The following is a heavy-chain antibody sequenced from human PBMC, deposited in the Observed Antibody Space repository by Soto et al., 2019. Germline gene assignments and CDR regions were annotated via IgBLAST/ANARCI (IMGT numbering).Heavy chain of an antibody. V-gene: IGHV3-21*01. CDR1: GFTFSSYS. CDR2: ISSSSSYI. J-gene: IGHJ3*02. D-gene: IGHD6-6*01. CDR3: ARDSASIAARPAFDI. Sequence: GGSLRLSCAASGFTFSSYSMNWVRQAPWKGLEWVSSISSSSSYIYYADSVKGRFTISRDNAKNSLYLQMNSLRAEDTAVYYCARDSASIAARPAFDIWGQGTMVTVSS.